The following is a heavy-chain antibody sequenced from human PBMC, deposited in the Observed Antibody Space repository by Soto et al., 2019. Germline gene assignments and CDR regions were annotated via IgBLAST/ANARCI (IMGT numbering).Heavy chain of an antibody. V-gene: IGHV5-10-1*01. Sequence: GESRKSSCNGSVYSFTSYWISWVRQIPGKGLEWMGRIDPSDSYTNYSPSFQGHVTISADKSISTAYLQWSSLKASDTAMYYCASGIATAWTIYYCGMDVWGQGTTVTVS. D-gene: IGHD6-13*01. J-gene: IGHJ6*02. CDR2: IDPSDSYT. CDR3: ASGIATAWTIYYCGMDV. CDR1: VYSFTSYW.